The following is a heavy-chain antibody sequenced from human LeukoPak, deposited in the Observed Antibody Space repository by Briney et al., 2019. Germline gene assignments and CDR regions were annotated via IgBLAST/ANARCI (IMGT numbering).Heavy chain of an antibody. CDR1: GFIFSSYA. V-gene: IGHV3-23*01. CDR2: ISGSGGST. D-gene: IGHD1-1*01. Sequence: GGSLRLSCAASGFIFSSYAISWVRQAPGKGLEWVSGISGSGGSTVYADSVQGRFTISRDNSKNTLYLQMNSLRAEDTAVYYCAKDQGSGHGTYTWGSFDYWGLETRVTVSS. CDR3: AKDQGSGHGTYTWGSFDY. J-gene: IGHJ4*01.